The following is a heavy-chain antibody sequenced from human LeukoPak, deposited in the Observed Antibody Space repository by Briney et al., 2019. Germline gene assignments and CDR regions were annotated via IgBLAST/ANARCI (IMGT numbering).Heavy chain of an antibody. CDR2: ISYSGRT. J-gene: IGHJ4*02. D-gene: IGHD2-15*01. CDR1: GGSISSSSYY. V-gene: IGHV4-39*01. Sequence: SETLSLTCTVSGGSISSSSYYWGWIRQPPGKGLEWIGTISYSGRTYSNPSLKSRVTISVDTSENQFSLRMSSVTAADTAVYYCGRQPCSGGSCYADYWGQGTLVTVSS. CDR3: GRQPCSGGSCYADY.